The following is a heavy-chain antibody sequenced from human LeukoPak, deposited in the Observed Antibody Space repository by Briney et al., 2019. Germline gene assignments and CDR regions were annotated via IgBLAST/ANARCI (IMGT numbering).Heavy chain of an antibody. CDR3: ARHYRGYSYGQFDN. CDR2: IYSSGST. D-gene: IGHD5-18*01. CDR1: GDSIRSYF. J-gene: IGHJ4*02. Sequence: PSETLSLTCTVSGDSIRSYFWSWIRQPPGKGLEWIGNIYSSGSTNYNPSLKSRVTISVDTSKSQFSLRLGSVTAADTAVYYCARHYRGYSYGQFDNWGQGTLVTVSS. V-gene: IGHV4-59*08.